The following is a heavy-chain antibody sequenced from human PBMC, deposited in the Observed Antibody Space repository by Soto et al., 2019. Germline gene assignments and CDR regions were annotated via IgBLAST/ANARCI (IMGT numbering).Heavy chain of an antibody. Sequence: EVQLLESGGGFVQPGGSLRLSCAASGFTFSSYAMTWVRQAPGKGLEWVSAIIGSGSSTHYADSVKGRFTISRDNSKSTLYMHMSRLRAEDTALYYCARRYCDSTRCQNWDYWCQGTLVTVYS. J-gene: IGHJ4*02. CDR3: ARRYCDSTRCQNWDY. CDR1: GFTFSSYA. V-gene: IGHV3-23*01. CDR2: IIGSGSST. D-gene: IGHD2-2*01.